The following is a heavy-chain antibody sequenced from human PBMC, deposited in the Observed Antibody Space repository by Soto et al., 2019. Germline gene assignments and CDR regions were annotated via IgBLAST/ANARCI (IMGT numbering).Heavy chain of an antibody. CDR3: ARVGVLRFLEWSIDH. D-gene: IGHD3-3*01. Sequence: PSETLSLTCTVSGGSVSSSSYYWSWIRQPPGKGLEWIGYIYYRGTTNYNPSLKSRVTISIDTSKNQFSLKLTSVTAADTAVYYCARVGVLRFLEWSIDHWGQGTLVTVSS. CDR2: IYYRGTT. J-gene: IGHJ4*02. CDR1: GGSVSSSSYY. V-gene: IGHV4-61*01.